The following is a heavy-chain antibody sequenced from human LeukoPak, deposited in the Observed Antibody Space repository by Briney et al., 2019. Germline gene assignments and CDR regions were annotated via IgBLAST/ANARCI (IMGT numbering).Heavy chain of an antibody. CDR2: ISGSGSDT. D-gene: IGHD2-21*01. J-gene: IGHJ3*02. CDR1: GLTFSSYA. CDR3: AKHRVMSATYPDAFDI. Sequence: GGSLRLSCAASGLTFSSYAMSWVRQAPGKGLEWVSAISGSGSDTYYADSVKGRFTISRDNSKNTLYLQVHSLRAEDTAVYYCAKHRVMSATYPDAFDIWGQGTMVTVSS. V-gene: IGHV3-23*01.